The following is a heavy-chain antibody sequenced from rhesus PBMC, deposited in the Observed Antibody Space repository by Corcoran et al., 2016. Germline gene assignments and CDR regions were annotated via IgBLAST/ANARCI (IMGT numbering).Heavy chain of an antibody. Sequence: QVTLKESGPALVKPTQTLTLTCTFSGFSISTSGMGGGWIRQPPGKALEWPATIYWDDDKYYSPALKSRLPISQDPAKNRVVLIMPNMDPVATATYYWARSGWGPYYFDYWGQGVLVTVSS. D-gene: IGHD2-33*01. CDR2: IYWDDDK. CDR1: GFSISTSGMG. V-gene: IGHV2S1*01. J-gene: IGHJ4*01. CDR3: ARSGWGPYYFDY.